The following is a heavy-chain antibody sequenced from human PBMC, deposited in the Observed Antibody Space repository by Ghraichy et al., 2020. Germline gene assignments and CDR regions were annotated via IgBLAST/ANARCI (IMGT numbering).Heavy chain of an antibody. V-gene: IGHV3-15*01. CDR3: TKISGSGPRKPYNYYMDV. CDR2: IKSKTDGGTT. Sequence: GESLNISCAASGFSFNHAWMSWVRQAPGKGLEWVGRIKSKTDGGTTDYAAPVKGRFTISRDDSKNTLYLQMNSLKTEDTAVYYCTKISGSGPRKPYNYYMDVWGKGTTVTVSS. CDR1: GFSFNHAW. D-gene: IGHD1-26*01. J-gene: IGHJ6*03.